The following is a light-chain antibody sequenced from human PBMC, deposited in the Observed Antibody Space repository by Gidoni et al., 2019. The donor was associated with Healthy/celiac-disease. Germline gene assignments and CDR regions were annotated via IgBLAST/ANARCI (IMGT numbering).Light chain of an antibody. J-gene: IGKJ4*01. Sequence: VFTPSPATLSLSPGERATLSCRASQSVSSYLAWYQQKPGQAPRLLIYDASNRATGIPARFSGSGSGTDFTLTISSREPEDFAVYYCQQRSNWPPLTFGGXTKVEIK. CDR1: QSVSSY. CDR2: DAS. V-gene: IGKV3-11*01. CDR3: QQRSNWPPLT.